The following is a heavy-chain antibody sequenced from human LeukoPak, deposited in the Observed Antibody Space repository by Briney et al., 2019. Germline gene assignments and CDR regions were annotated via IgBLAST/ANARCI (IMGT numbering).Heavy chain of an antibody. CDR2: ISYSGST. V-gene: IGHV4-59*01. Sequence: PSETLSLTCTVSAGSISGFFWSWIRQPPGKGLEWIGYISYSGSTNYSPSLKSRVTISSDTSKNQVSLKLSSVTAADTAVYYCARTYRYGSFPVYHYYMDVWGKGTTVTVSS. CDR3: ARTYRYGSFPVYHYYMDV. J-gene: IGHJ6*03. D-gene: IGHD5-18*01. CDR1: AGSISGFF.